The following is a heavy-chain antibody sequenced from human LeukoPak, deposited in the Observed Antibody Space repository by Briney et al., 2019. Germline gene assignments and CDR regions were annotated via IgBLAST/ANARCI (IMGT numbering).Heavy chain of an antibody. CDR3: AKGGIGYSNGWSDY. J-gene: IGHJ4*02. CDR2: IQYDGSNT. Sequence: GGSLRLSCAASGFTFSSYGMHWVRQAPGKGLEWVAFIQYDGSNTYYADSVKGRFTISRDNSKNTLYLQMNSLRPEDTAVYYCAKGGIGYSNGWSDYWGQGTLVTVSS. D-gene: IGHD5-18*01. CDR1: GFTFSSYG. V-gene: IGHV3-30*02.